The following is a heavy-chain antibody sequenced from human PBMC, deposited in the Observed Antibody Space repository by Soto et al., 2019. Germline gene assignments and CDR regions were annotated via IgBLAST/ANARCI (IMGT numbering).Heavy chain of an antibody. CDR3: ARTGGMDV. J-gene: IGHJ6*02. CDR2: INHTGNT. V-gene: IGHV4-34*01. Sequence: QVQLQQWGAGLLKPSETLSLTCAVYGGSFSGYYWSWLRQPPGKGPEWIGEINHTGNTKYTPSLESRLTISVDPSTNQFSLKLNSVSAADTAVYYCARTGGMDVWSQGATVTVSS. CDR1: GGSFSGYY.